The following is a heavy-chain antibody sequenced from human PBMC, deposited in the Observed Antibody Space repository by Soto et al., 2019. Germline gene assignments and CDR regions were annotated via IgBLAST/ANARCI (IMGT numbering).Heavy chain of an antibody. V-gene: IGHV2-5*02. Sequence: QITLKESGPTLVKPTQTLTLTCTFSGFSLSTSGVGVGWIRQPPGKALEWLALIYWDDDKRYSPSLKSRLTITKDPSKNQVVLTMTNMDPVDTATYYCARTIVVVPAAMPRFDYWGQGTLVTVSS. CDR2: IYWDDDK. D-gene: IGHD2-2*01. J-gene: IGHJ4*02. CDR1: GFSLSTSGVG. CDR3: ARTIVVVPAAMPRFDY.